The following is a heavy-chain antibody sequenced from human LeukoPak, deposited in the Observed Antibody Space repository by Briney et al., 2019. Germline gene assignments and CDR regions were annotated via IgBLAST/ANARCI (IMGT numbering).Heavy chain of an antibody. V-gene: IGHV1-2*02. CDR3: ARTLGGYDFYYYMDV. CDR1: GYTFTGYY. J-gene: IGHJ6*03. D-gene: IGHD5-12*01. CDR2: INPNSGGT. Sequence: ASVKVSCKTSGYTFTGYYMHWVRQAPGQGLEWMGWINPNSGGTNYAQKFQGRVTMTRDTSISTAYMELSRLRSDDTAVYYCARTLGGYDFYYYMDVWGKGTTVTVSS.